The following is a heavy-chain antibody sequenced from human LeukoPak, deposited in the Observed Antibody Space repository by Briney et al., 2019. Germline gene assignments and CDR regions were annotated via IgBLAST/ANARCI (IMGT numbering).Heavy chain of an antibody. D-gene: IGHD2/OR15-2a*01. CDR3: AREVSRSQGPKNWFDP. Sequence: PGRSLRLSCAASGFTFSSYSMNWVRQAPGKGLEWVSSISSSSSYIYYADSVKGRFTISRDNAKNSRYLQMNSLRAEDTAVYYCAREVSRSQGPKNWFDPWGQGTLVTVSS. CDR1: GFTFSSYS. CDR2: ISSSSSYI. J-gene: IGHJ5*02. V-gene: IGHV3-21*01.